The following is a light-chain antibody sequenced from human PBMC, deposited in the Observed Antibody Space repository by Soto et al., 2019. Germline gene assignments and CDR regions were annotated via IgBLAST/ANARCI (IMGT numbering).Light chain of an antibody. V-gene: IGLV2-8*01. Sequence: QSALTQPPSASGSPGQSVTISCTGTSSDVGGYNYVSWYQQHPGKAPKLMIYEVSKRPSGVPDRFSGSKSGNTASLTVSGLQAEDEADYYCSSYTSRSTYVVFGGVTKLTVL. CDR1: SSDVGGYNY. CDR2: EVS. J-gene: IGLJ2*01. CDR3: SSYTSRSTYVV.